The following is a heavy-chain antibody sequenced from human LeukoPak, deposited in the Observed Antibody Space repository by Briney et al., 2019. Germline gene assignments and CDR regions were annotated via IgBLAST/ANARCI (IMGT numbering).Heavy chain of an antibody. Sequence: SQTLSLTCTVSGGSISSGSYYWSWIRQPAGKGLEWIGRIYTSGSTNYNPSLKSRVTISVDTSKNQFSLKLSSVTAADTAVYYCARDQAMSYSSSFEVIRAFDIWGQGTMVTVSS. CDR3: ARDQAMSYSSSFEVIRAFDI. D-gene: IGHD6-6*01. CDR1: GGSISSGSYY. CDR2: IYTSGST. V-gene: IGHV4-61*02. J-gene: IGHJ3*02.